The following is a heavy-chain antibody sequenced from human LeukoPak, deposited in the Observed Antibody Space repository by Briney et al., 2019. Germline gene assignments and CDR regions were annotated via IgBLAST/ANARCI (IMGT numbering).Heavy chain of an antibody. CDR1: GDSVSSNSAA. D-gene: IGHD6-19*01. CDR2: TYYRSKWYN. V-gene: IGHV6-1*01. Sequence: QTLSLTCAISGDSVSSNSAAWNWIRQSPSRGLEWLGRTYYRSKWYNDYAVSVKSRITINPDTSKNQFSLQLNSVTPEDTAVYYCARVHSSGWYESGDAFDIWGQGTMVTVSS. J-gene: IGHJ3*02. CDR3: ARVHSSGWYESGDAFDI.